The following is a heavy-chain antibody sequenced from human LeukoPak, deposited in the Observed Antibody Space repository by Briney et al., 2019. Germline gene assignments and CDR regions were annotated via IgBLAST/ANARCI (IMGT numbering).Heavy chain of an antibody. CDR2: ISYDGSNK. D-gene: IGHD6-19*01. CDR3: ATGWYRVTRRLDY. Sequence: PGRSLRLSCAASGFTFSSYAMRWVRQAPGKGLEWVAVISYDGSNKYYADSVKGRFTISRDNSKNTLYLQMNSLRAEDTAVYYCATGWYRVTRRLDYWGQGTLVTVSS. J-gene: IGHJ4*02. CDR1: GFTFSSYA. V-gene: IGHV3-30-3*01.